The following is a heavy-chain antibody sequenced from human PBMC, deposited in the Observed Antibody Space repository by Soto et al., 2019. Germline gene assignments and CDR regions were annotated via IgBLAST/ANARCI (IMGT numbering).Heavy chain of an antibody. CDR2: IDPSDSYT. CDR1: GYSFTSYW. Sequence: GESLKISCKGSGYSFTSYWISWVRQMPGKGLEWMGRIDPSDSYTNYSPSFQGHVTISADKSISTAYLQWSSLKASDTAMYYCARHNPIGVAGTPGYYYYGMDVWGQGTTVTVSS. J-gene: IGHJ6*02. V-gene: IGHV5-10-1*01. D-gene: IGHD6-19*01. CDR3: ARHNPIGVAGTPGYYYYGMDV.